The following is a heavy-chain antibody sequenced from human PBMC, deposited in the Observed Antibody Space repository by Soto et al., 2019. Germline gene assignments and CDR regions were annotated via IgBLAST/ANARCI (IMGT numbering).Heavy chain of an antibody. CDR1: GYTFTSYG. J-gene: IGHJ6*02. D-gene: IGHD6-6*01. CDR3: ARNEYSSSYGMDV. V-gene: IGHV1-18*01. CDR2: ISAYNGNT. Sequence: GASVKVSCKASGYTFTSYGISWVRQAPGQGLEWMGWISAYNGNTNYAQKLQGRVTMTTDTSTSTAYMELSSLRSEDTAVYYCARNEYSSSYGMDVWGQGTTVTVSS.